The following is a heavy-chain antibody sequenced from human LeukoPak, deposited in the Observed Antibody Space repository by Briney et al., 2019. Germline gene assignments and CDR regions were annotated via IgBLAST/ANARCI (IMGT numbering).Heavy chain of an antibody. CDR1: GDTFTSYY. J-gene: IGHJ6*03. CDR3: ARTEYHYYYMDV. CDR2: ITPNIGST. Sequence: VASVKVSCKASGDTFTSYYIHWMRQAPGQGLEWLGMITPNIGSTTYAQKFQGRITMTSDKSTSTVYMDLSSLRFEDTAVYFCARTEYHYYYMDVWGKGTTVTVSS. V-gene: IGHV1-46*01.